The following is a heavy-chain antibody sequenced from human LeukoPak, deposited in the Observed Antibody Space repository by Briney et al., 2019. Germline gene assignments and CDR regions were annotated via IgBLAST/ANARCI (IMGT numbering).Heavy chain of an antibody. J-gene: IGHJ6*04. CDR3: AELGITMIGGV. CDR1: GFTFSSYG. V-gene: IGHV3-30*02. CDR2: VRYDGSTK. D-gene: IGHD3-10*02. Sequence: GSLRLSCAASGFTFSSYGMHWVRQAPGKGLEWVAFVRYDGSTKHYADSVEGRFTISRDNSKNTLYLQMNSLRAEDTAVYYCAELGITMIGGVWGKGTTVTISS.